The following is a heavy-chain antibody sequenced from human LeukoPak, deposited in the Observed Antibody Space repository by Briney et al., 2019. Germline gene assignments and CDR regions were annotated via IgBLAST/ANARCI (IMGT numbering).Heavy chain of an antibody. D-gene: IGHD2-15*01. J-gene: IGHJ4*02. CDR3: AREAKPVVVVATCPGY. CDR1: GYTFTSYY. CDR2: INPSGCST. V-gene: IGHV1-46*01. Sequence: ASVQVSCKASGYTFTSYYMHWVRPAPGQGLEWMGIINPSGCSTSYAQKFQGRVTMTRDTFTSTVYMELSSLRSEATAVYYCAREAKPVVVVATCPGYWGQGTLVTASS.